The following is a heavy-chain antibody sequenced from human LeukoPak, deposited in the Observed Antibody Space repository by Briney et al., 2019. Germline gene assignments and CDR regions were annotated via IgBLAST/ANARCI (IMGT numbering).Heavy chain of an antibody. J-gene: IGHJ4*02. D-gene: IGHD1-26*01. Sequence: ASVKVSCKASGYTFTGYYMNWVRQAPGQGLGWMGWINPNSGSTNYAQKFKGRVTMTRDTSISTAHMELSRLRSDATAVYYCAREAGYSGSYYTDRAYLYWGQGTLVTVSS. CDR3: AREAGYSGSYYTDRAYLY. V-gene: IGHV1-2*02. CDR1: GYTFTGYY. CDR2: INPNSGST.